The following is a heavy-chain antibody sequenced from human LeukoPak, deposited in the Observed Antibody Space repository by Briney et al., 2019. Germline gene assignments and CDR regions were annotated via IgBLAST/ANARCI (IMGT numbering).Heavy chain of an antibody. CDR1: GFTVSSNY. D-gene: IGHD3-10*01. Sequence: GGSLRLSCAASGFTVSSNYMSWVRQAPGKGLEWVSVIYSGGSTYYADSVKGRFTISRDNSKNTLYLQMNSLRAEDTAVYYCARDAFFGKLLYYYGMDVWGQGTTVTISS. V-gene: IGHV3-66*01. J-gene: IGHJ6*02. CDR3: ARDAFFGKLLYYYGMDV. CDR2: IYSGGST.